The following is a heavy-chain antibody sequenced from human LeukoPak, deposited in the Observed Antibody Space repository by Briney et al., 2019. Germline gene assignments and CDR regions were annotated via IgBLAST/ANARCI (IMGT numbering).Heavy chain of an antibody. Sequence: ASVKVSCKASGYTFTSYYMHWVRQAPGQGLEWMGINNPSGGSTSYPQKFQGRVTMTRDTSTSTVYMELSSLRSEDTAVYYCARDNYYDSSGYYYDIDYWGQGTLVTVSS. D-gene: IGHD3-22*01. V-gene: IGHV1-46*01. CDR2: NNPSGGST. CDR3: ARDNYYDSSGYYYDIDY. J-gene: IGHJ4*02. CDR1: GYTFTSYY.